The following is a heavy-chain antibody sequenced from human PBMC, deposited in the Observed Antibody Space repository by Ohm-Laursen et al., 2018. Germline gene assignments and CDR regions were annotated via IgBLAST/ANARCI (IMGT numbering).Heavy chain of an antibody. D-gene: IGHD2-21*02. CDR2: ISGSLGIT. J-gene: IGHJ4*02. Sequence: SLRLSCTASGLTFSSYAMSWVRQAPGKGLEWVSAISGSLGITNYADSVKGRFTISRDNSRNTLYLQMNSLRAEDTALYYCARLRGAYYFDYWGQGTLVTVSS. V-gene: IGHV3-23*01. CDR1: GLTFSSYA. CDR3: ARLRGAYYFDY.